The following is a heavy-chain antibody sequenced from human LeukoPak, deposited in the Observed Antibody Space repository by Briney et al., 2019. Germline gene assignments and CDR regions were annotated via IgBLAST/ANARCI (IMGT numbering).Heavy chain of an antibody. Sequence: TGGSLRLSCAASGFTFSTYWMSWVRQAPGKGLEWVADIKQDGSEKYYVDSVKGRFTISRGNAKNSLYLQMNSLTAEDTAVYYCVREGPPQSSLYYFDYWGQGTLVTVSS. CDR2: IKQDGSEK. J-gene: IGHJ4*02. D-gene: IGHD4-11*01. CDR3: VREGPPQSSLYYFDY. V-gene: IGHV3-7*01. CDR1: GFTFSTYW.